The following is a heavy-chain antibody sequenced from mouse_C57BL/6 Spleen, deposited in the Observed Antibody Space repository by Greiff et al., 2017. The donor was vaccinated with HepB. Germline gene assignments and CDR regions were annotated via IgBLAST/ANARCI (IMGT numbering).Heavy chain of an antibody. D-gene: IGHD2-4*01. CDR1: GYSITSGYY. CDR2: ISYDGSN. CDR3: ARDGYDYDGYYAMDY. V-gene: IGHV3-6*01. Sequence: ESGPGLVKPSQSLSLTCSVPGYSITSGYYWNWIRQFPGNKLEWMGYISYDGSNNYNPSLKNRISITRDTSKNQFFLKLNSVTTEDTATYYCARDGYDYDGYYAMDYWGQGTSVTVSS. J-gene: IGHJ4*01.